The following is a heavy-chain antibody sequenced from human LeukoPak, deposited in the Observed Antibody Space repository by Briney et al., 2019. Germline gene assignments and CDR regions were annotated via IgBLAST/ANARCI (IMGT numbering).Heavy chain of an antibody. CDR2: IRYDGSNK. V-gene: IGHV3-30*02. D-gene: IGHD3-10*01. CDR3: AIDLSVLLWFGELSPFDY. J-gene: IGHJ4*02. Sequence: GGSLRLSCAASGFTFSSYGMHWVRQAPGKGLEWVAFIRYDGSNKYYADSVKGRFTISRDNSKNTLYLQMNSLRAEDTAVYYCAIDLSVLLWFGELSPFDYWGQGTLVTVSS. CDR1: GFTFSSYG.